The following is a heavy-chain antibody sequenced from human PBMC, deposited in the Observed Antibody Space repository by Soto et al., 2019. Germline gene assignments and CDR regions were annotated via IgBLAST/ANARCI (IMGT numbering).Heavy chain of an antibody. J-gene: IGHJ5*02. D-gene: IGHD1-7*01. CDR1: GYTFTSYY. V-gene: IGHV1-46*03. CDR2: INPSGGST. Sequence: ASVKVSCKASGYTFTSYYMHWVRQAPGQGLEWMGIINPSGGSTSYAQKFQGRVTMTRDTSTSTVYMELSSLRSEDTAVYYCARDPIPGTTNNWFDPWGQGTLVNVSS. CDR3: ARDPIPGTTNNWFDP.